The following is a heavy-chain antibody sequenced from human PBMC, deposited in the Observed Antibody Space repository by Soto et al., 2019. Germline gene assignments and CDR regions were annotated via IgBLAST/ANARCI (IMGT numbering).Heavy chain of an antibody. CDR3: ARPPSGTYLPYFEH. V-gene: IGHV3-30-3*01. D-gene: IGHD1-26*01. CDR2: MSYDGSNY. J-gene: IGHJ4*02. Sequence: QVQLVESGGQVVQPGTSVRLSCAASGFAFNKFPMHWVRQAPGKGLEWVAVMSYDGSNYYCADSVKGRFTFSRDNSKNTLYLQMNSLRSEDTAVYYCARPPSGTYLPYFEHWGPGTLVTVSS. CDR1: GFAFNKFP.